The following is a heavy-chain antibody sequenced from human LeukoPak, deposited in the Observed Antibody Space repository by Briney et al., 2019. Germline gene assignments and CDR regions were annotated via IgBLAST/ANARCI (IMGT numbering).Heavy chain of an antibody. D-gene: IGHD3-3*01. J-gene: IGHJ5*02. Sequence: PGRSLRLSCTASGFTFGDYAMSWVRQAPGKGLEWVGFIRSKAYGGTTEYAASVKGRFTISRDDSKSIAYLQMNSLKTEDTAVYYCTAFYHYDFWSGYFSSWGQGTLVTVSS. CDR2: IRSKAYGGTT. CDR1: GFTFGDYA. V-gene: IGHV3-49*04. CDR3: TAFYHYDFWSGYFSS.